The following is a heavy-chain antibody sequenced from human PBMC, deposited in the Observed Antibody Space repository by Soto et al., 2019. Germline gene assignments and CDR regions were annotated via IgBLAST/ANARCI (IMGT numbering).Heavy chain of an antibody. CDR3: ARAVYGSGTLDV. CDR1: GYSFISYW. V-gene: IGHV5-51*01. J-gene: IGHJ6*02. CDR2: IFPGDSDI. D-gene: IGHD3-10*01. Sequence: VESLKISCKTSGYSFISYWIGWVRQKRGKGLEWMGIIFPGDSDIRYSPSFEGQVTLSADKSTNTAFLQWTTLKASDSAIYYCARAVYGSGTLDVWGQGTTVTVSS.